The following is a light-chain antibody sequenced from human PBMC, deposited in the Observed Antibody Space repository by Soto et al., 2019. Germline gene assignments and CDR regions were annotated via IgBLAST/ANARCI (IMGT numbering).Light chain of an antibody. J-gene: IGKJ5*01. Sequence: EIVMTQSPATLSVSLGERATLSCRASQSVSSSYLAWYQQKPGQAPRLLIYGASSRATGIPDRFSGSGSGTDFTLTISILEPEDFAVYYCQQYGSSPSITFGQGTRLEI. V-gene: IGKV3-20*01. CDR3: QQYGSSPSIT. CDR1: QSVSSSY. CDR2: GAS.